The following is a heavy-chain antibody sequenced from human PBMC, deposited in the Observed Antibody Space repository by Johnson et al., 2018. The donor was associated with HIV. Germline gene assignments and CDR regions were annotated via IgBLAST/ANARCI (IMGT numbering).Heavy chain of an antibody. CDR2: IHCNAGNT. J-gene: IGHJ3*02. Sequence: VQLVESGGYVVRPGGSLRLSCAASGFTFGDYDMTWVRQAPGKGLEWVSGIHCNAGNTGYVDSVKGRFNISRDNSKNSLYLQMNSLRAEDTAVYYCARRGGNWDAFDIWGQGTMVTVSS. CDR3: ARRGGNWDAFDI. CDR1: GFTFGDYD. D-gene: IGHD4-23*01. V-gene: IGHV3-20*04.